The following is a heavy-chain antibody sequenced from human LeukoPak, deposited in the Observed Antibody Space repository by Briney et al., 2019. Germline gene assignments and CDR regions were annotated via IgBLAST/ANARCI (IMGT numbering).Heavy chain of an antibody. Sequence: GGSLRLSCAASGFIFSSYWMSWVRQAPGKGLEWVANIKQDGSEQYYVDSVKDRFTISRDNAKNSLYLQMNSLRAEDTAMYYCARGDNWSFDYWGQGTLVTVSS. CDR2: IKQDGSEQ. D-gene: IGHD1-1*01. CDR1: GFIFSSYW. J-gene: IGHJ4*02. CDR3: ARGDNWSFDY. V-gene: IGHV3-7*01.